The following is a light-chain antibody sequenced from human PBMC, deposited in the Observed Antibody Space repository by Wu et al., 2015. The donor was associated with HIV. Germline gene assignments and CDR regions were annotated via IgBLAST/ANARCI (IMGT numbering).Light chain of an antibody. CDR1: QSVSSSY. Sequence: EIVLTQSPGTLSLSPGERATLSCRASQSVSSSYLAWYQQKPGQAPRLLIYGASSRATGIPDRFSGSGSGTDFTLTISRLEPGDFAVYYCQQYGSSPYTFGLGDQAGDQT. CDR3: QQYGSSPYT. V-gene: IGKV3-20*01. J-gene: IGKJ2*01. CDR2: GAS.